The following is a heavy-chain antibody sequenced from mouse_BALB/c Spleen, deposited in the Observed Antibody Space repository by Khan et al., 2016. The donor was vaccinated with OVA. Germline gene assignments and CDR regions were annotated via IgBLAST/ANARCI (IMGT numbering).Heavy chain of an antibody. CDR1: GYSITSGYG. J-gene: IGHJ2*01. V-gene: IGHV3-2*02. Sequence: EVQLQESGPGLVKPSQSLSLTCTVTGYSITSGYGWNWIRQFPGNQLEWMGFISYSGSTNYNPSLKSRISITRDTSKNQSFLQLNAVKTEEKATYYCARTAGIEYWGQGTTLTVSS. D-gene: IGHD1-2*01. CDR3: ARTAGIEY. CDR2: ISYSGST.